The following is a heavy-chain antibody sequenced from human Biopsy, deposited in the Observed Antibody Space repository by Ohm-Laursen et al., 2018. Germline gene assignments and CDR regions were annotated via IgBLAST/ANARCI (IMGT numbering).Heavy chain of an antibody. CDR2: ISETSSHI. CDR3: ARDSRRTAREGGMDV. J-gene: IGHJ6*02. D-gene: IGHD6-6*01. V-gene: IGHV3-21*01. CDR1: GFTFSSYG. Sequence: GSLRLSCAASGFTFSSYGMNWVRQAPGKGLEWISYISETSSHIYDADSVKGRFTVARDNAKNSLYLQLNSLRAEDTAVYYCARDSRRTAREGGMDVWGQGTTVTVSS.